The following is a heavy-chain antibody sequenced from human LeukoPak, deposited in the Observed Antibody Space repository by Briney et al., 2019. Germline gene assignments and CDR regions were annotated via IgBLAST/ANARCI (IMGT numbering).Heavy chain of an antibody. CDR2: IYYSGNT. D-gene: IGHD5-18*01. J-gene: IGHJ4*02. V-gene: IGHV4-59*08. Sequence: SETLSLTCIVSVGSLRGYYWSWIRQPPGKGLEWIGHIYYSGNTNYNPSLKSRVTRSVDTSKNQFSLKLSSVTAADTALYYCARAGYNYGFFNLDYWGQGTLVTVSS. CDR1: VGSLRGYY. CDR3: ARAGYNYGFFNLDY.